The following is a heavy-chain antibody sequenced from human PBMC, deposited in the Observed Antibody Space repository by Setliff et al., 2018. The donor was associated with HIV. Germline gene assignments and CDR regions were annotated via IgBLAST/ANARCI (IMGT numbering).Heavy chain of an antibody. D-gene: IGHD3-3*01. CDR2: ISINNGNS. Sequence: ASVKVSCKASGYTISTSGISWVRQAPGQGLEWMGWISINNGNSNYGQQFQGRVTMTTDTSTNTAYMELRSLRSDDTAVYYCARVQHAVVYSFEWFLMDFWGQGALVTVSS. CDR3: ARVQHAVVYSFEWFLMDF. J-gene: IGHJ4*02. CDR1: GYTISTSG. V-gene: IGHV1-18*01.